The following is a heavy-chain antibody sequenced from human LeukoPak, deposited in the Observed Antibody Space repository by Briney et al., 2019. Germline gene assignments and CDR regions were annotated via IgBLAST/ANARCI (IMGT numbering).Heavy chain of an antibody. CDR2: IIPIFGTA. D-gene: IGHD2/OR15-2a*01. V-gene: IGHV1-69*13. Sequence: GASVTVSCKASGGTFSSYAISWVRQAPGQGLEWMGGIIPIFGTANYAQKFQGRVTITADESTSTAYMELSSLRSEDTAVYYCARDRANTLDYWGQGTLVTVSS. J-gene: IGHJ4*02. CDR1: GGTFSSYA. CDR3: ARDRANTLDY.